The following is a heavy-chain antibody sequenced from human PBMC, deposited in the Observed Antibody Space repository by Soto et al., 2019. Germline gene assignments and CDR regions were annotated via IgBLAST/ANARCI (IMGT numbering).Heavy chain of an antibody. D-gene: IGHD6-13*01. V-gene: IGHV4-34*01. CDR2: INHSGST. Sequence: SETLSLTCAVYGGSFSGYHWSWIRQPPGQGLEWIGEINHSGSTNYNPSLKSRVTISVDTSKNQFSLKLSSVTAADTAVYYCARGMHSSSWYNYYYYDMDVWGQGTTVTVSS. CDR3: ARGMHSSSWYNYYYYDMDV. CDR1: GGSFSGYH. J-gene: IGHJ6*02.